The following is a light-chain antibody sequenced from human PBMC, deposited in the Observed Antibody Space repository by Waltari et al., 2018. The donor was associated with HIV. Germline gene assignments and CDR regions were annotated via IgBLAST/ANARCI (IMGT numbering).Light chain of an antibody. CDR1: SSNLGPNY. J-gene: IGLJ1*01. V-gene: IGLV1-51*01. CDR3: GTWDSSLSTGGV. Sequence: QSVLTQPPSVSAAPGQQVTISCSGTSSNLGPNYVSWSQQLPGTVPQLLIYDNNKRPSGIPDRCSGSKSGTSATLGITGLQTGDEADYYCGTWDSSLSTGGVFGTGTKVTVL. CDR2: DNN.